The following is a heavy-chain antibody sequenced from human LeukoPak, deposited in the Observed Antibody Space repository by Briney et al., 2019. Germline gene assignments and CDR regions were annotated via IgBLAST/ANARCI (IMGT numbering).Heavy chain of an antibody. V-gene: IGHV1-8*01. Sequence: ASVKVSCKASGYTFTSYDINWVRQATGQGLEWMGWMNPNSGNTGYAQKFQGRVTMTRNTSISTAYMELSSLRSEDTAVYFCAKYGNSGWVIDYWGQGTLVTVSS. D-gene: IGHD6-19*01. J-gene: IGHJ4*02. CDR2: MNPNSGNT. CDR1: GYTFTSYD. CDR3: AKYGNSGWVIDY.